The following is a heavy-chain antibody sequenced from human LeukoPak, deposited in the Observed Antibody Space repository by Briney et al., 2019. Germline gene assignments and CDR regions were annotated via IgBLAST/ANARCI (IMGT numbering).Heavy chain of an antibody. J-gene: IGHJ3*02. CDR3: ARIPYSSSLTDAFDI. V-gene: IGHV3-30*03. CDR1: GFTFSSYG. D-gene: IGHD6-6*01. CDR2: ISYDGSNK. Sequence: PGRSLRLSCAASGFTFSSYGMHWVRQAPGKGLEWVAVISYDGSNKYYADSVKGRFTISRDNSKNTLYLQMNSLRGEDTAVYYCARIPYSSSLTDAFDIWGQGTMVTVYS.